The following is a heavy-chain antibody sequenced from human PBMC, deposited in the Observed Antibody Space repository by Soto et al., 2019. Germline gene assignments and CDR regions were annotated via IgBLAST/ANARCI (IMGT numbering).Heavy chain of an antibody. Sequence: QVQLVQSGAEVKKPGASVKVSCKASGYTFTSYYMHWVRQAPGQGLEWMGIINPSGGSTSYAQKFQGRVTMTRDTSTSTVYMELSSLRSEDTAVYYCARDLGLKWDQLLLPTRYYYYGMDVWGQGTTVTVSS. CDR1: GYTFTSYY. CDR2: INPSGGST. D-gene: IGHD2-15*01. CDR3: ARDLGLKWDQLLLPTRYYYYGMDV. V-gene: IGHV1-46*01. J-gene: IGHJ6*02.